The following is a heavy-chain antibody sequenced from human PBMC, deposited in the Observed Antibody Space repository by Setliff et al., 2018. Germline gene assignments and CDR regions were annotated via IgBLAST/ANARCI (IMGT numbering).Heavy chain of an antibody. Sequence: SGPTLVNPTQTLTLTCTFPGFSLNTNGMCVSWIRQPPGKALEWLARIDWDDDKYYSTSLKTRLTISKDTSKNQVVLIMTDMDPVDTATYYCARERRDGYNFRAFDIWGQGTMVTVSS. D-gene: IGHD5-12*01. V-gene: IGHV2-70*11. CDR2: IDWDDDK. CDR1: GFSLNTNGMC. J-gene: IGHJ3*02. CDR3: ARERRDGYNFRAFDI.